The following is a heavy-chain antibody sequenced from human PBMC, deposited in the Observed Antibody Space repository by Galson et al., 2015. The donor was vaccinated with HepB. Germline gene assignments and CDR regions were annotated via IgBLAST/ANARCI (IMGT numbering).Heavy chain of an antibody. Sequence: SVKVSCKASGYTFTGYYMHWVRQAPGQGLEWMGRINPNSGGTNYAQKFQGRVTMTRDTSISTAYMDLSRLRSDDTAVYYCARDLVQLPLYGDYRSVGDYYYYGMDVWGQGTTVTVSS. D-gene: IGHD4-17*01. V-gene: IGHV1-2*06. CDR1: GYTFTGYY. J-gene: IGHJ6*02. CDR3: ARDLVQLPLYGDYRSVGDYYYYGMDV. CDR2: INPNSGGT.